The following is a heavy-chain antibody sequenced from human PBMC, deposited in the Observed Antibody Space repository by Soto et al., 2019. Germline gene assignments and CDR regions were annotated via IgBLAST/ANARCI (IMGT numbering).Heavy chain of an antibody. D-gene: IGHD3-10*01. CDR3: ARASGYYGSGSYLNYYYYGMDV. CDR2: IYHSGST. J-gene: IGHJ6*02. V-gene: IGHV4-4*02. Sequence: LTXXVXXXXXXXSNWWXXVXXXXXXGXXXIGEIYHSGSTNYNPSLKSRVTISVDKSKNQFSLKLSSVTAADTAVYYCARASGYYGSGSYLNYYYYGMDVWGQGTTVTVSS. CDR1: XXXXXXSNW.